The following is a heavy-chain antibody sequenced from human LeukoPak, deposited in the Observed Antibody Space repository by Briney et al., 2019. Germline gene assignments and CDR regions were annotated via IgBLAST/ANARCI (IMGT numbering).Heavy chain of an antibody. J-gene: IGHJ5*02. CDR2: IYNTGSA. CDR3: ARDVFFRAHNWFDP. V-gene: IGHV4-4*07. D-gene: IGHD2/OR15-2a*01. Sequence: PSETLSLTCNVSGASISSHYWNWIRQPAGKELEWIGRIYNTGSANYNPSLKSRVTMSLDTSRSQISLKLTSVTAADTAVYYCARDVFFRAHNWFDPWGQGTLVTVSS. CDR1: GASISSHY.